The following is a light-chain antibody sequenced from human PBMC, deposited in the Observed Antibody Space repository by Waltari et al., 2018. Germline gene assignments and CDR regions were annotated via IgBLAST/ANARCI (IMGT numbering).Light chain of an antibody. V-gene: IGLV2-23*01. J-gene: IGLJ3*02. CDR3: CSYGGPSSWV. CDR2: ECT. Sequence: QSALTQPASMSGSPGQSITVSCTGTSSDIGNYDLVSWYQQLPGKASKLIIYECTERPSGISSRFSGSKSGNTAFLTISGLQAEDEADYHCCSYGGPSSWVFGGGTKLTVL. CDR1: SSDIGNYDL.